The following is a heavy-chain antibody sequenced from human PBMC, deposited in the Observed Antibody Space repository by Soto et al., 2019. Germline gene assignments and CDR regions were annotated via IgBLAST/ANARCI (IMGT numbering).Heavy chain of an antibody. CDR2: IIPIFATA. J-gene: IGHJ6*02. CDR3: AQCLLGVNYYYGMDV. D-gene: IGHD3-16*01. V-gene: IGHV1-69*12. Sequence: QVQLVQSGAEVKKPGSSVKVSCKASGGTFSSYAINWVRQAPGQGLEWMGGIIPIFATADYAQKFQGRVTITADESPRTAYMELSSLRSEDTAVYYCAQCLLGVNYYYGMDVWGQGTTVTVSS. CDR1: GGTFSSYA.